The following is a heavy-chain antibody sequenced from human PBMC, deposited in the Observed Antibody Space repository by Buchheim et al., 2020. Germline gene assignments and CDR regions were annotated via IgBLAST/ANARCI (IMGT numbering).Heavy chain of an antibody. Sequence: EVQLVQSGAEVKKPGESLKISCKPSGYSFTNYWIAWVRQMPGKGLEWMAMIYPGDSSTKYSPSFQGQVTISADKSISTAYLQWSSLKASDTAMYYCARHHSSSWYWFDPWGQGTL. CDR3: ARHHSSSWYWFDP. V-gene: IGHV5-51*01. CDR1: GYSFTNYW. J-gene: IGHJ5*02. D-gene: IGHD6-13*01. CDR2: IYPGDSST.